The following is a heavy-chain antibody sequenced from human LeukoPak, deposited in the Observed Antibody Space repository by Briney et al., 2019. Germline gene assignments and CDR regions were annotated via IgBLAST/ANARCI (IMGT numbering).Heavy chain of an antibody. J-gene: IGHJ4*02. CDR3: ARGGWLDD. Sequence: GGSLRLSCAASGFIFSTYWMSWVRQAPGKGLEWVANIKQDGNEKYYVDSVKGRFTISRDNAKNSLYLQMNSLRVEDTGIYYCARGGWLDDWGQGTLVTVSS. D-gene: IGHD2-15*01. CDR1: GFIFSTYW. CDR2: IKQDGNEK. V-gene: IGHV3-7*01.